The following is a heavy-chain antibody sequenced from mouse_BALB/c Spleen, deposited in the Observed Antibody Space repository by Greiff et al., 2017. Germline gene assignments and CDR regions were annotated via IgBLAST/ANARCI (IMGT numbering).Heavy chain of an antibody. V-gene: IGHV5-6*01. CDR2: ISSGGSYT. CDR3: ARRGYWYVDV. CDR1: GFTFSSYG. J-gene: IGHJ1*01. Sequence: EVKLVESGGDLVKPGGSLKLSCAASGFTFSSYGMSLVRQTPDKRLEWVATISSGGSYTYYPDSVKGRFIISRDNAKNTLYLQMSSLKSEDTAMYYCARRGYWYVDVWGAGTTVTVSS.